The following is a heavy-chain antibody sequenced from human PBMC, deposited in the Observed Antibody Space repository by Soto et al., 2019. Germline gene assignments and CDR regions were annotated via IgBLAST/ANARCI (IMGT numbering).Heavy chain of an antibody. CDR2: INTGNGNT. CDR3: ARDEDY. V-gene: IGHV1-3*04. Sequence: GASVKVSCKGSGYTFTRYALHWVRQAPGQSLEWMEWINTGNGNTRYSEKFPGRVTITRDTSANTAYMELSSLRSEDTAVYYCARDEDYWGQGTLVTVSS. CDR1: GYTFTRYA. J-gene: IGHJ4*02.